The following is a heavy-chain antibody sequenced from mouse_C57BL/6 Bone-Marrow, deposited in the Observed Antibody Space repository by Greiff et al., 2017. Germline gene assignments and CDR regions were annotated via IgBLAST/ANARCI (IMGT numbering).Heavy chain of an antibody. CDR3: TAFIYYYGSRYFDY. J-gene: IGHJ2*01. V-gene: IGHV14-4*01. CDR2: IDPENGDT. Sequence: EVQLQQSGAELVRPGASVKLSCTASGFNIKDDYMHWVKQRPEQGLEWIGWIDPENGDTEYASKFQGKATITADTSSNTAYLQLSSLTSEDTAVYYCTAFIYYYGSRYFDYWGQGTTLTVSS. D-gene: IGHD1-1*01. CDR1: GFNIKDDY.